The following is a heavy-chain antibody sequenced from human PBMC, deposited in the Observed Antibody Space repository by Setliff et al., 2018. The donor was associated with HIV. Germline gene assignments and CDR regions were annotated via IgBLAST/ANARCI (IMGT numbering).Heavy chain of an antibody. CDR2: ISYDGTNT. D-gene: IGHD3-16*02. V-gene: IGHV3-30*18. CDR1: GFTFSRSG. Sequence: GGSLRLSCAASGFTFSRSGMHWVRQAPGKGLDWVSLISYDGTNTYYADSVKGRFTISRDNSKNTLYLQMNNLRVEDTALYYCAKSSFRFFEDLSDWYFDLWGRGTLVTVSS. CDR3: AKSSFRFFEDLSDWYFDL. J-gene: IGHJ2*01.